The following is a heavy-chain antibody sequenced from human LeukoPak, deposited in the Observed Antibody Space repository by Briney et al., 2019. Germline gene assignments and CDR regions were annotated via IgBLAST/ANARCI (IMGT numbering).Heavy chain of an antibody. CDR2: IHAGDSHA. CDR3: ATSYHGDYRWDY. Sequence: GESLKISCKGSGHTFSSYWIGWVRQMPGKGLEWMGIIHAGDSHAKYSPSFQGQVTISADKSISATYLQWSSLKASDTAMYYRATSYHGDYRWDYWGQGTLVTVSS. V-gene: IGHV5-51*01. D-gene: IGHD4-17*01. CDR1: GHTFSSYW. J-gene: IGHJ4*02.